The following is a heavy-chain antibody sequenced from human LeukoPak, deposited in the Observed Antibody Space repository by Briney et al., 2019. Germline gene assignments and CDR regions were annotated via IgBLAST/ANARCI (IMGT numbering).Heavy chain of an antibody. CDR1: GFTFSSSW. CDR3: ARDTVGATDY. D-gene: IGHD1-26*01. V-gene: IGHV3-7*01. CDR2: IKPDGSEK. J-gene: IGHJ4*02. Sequence: GGSLRLSCAASGFTFSSSWMSWVRQAPGKGLEWVTNIKPDGSEKYYVDSVKGRFTISRDNAKKSLYLQMNSLRAEDTALYYCARDTVGATDYWGQGTLVTVSS.